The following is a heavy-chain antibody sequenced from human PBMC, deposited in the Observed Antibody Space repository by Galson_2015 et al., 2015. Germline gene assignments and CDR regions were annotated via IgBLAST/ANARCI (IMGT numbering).Heavy chain of an antibody. J-gene: IGHJ4*02. Sequence: SLRLSCAASGFTFSSYAMHWVRQAPGKGLEWVAVISYDGSNKYYADSVKGRFTISRDNSKNTLYLQMNSLRAEDTAVYYCAKDRNSGYSYGPFDYWGQGTLVTVSS. D-gene: IGHD5-18*01. CDR1: GFTFSSYA. CDR3: AKDRNSGYSYGPFDY. CDR2: ISYDGSNK. V-gene: IGHV3-30*04.